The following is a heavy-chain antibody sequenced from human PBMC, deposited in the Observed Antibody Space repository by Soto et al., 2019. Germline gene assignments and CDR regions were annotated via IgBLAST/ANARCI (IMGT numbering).Heavy chain of an antibody. J-gene: IGHJ4*02. Sequence: EVQLLESGGGLVQPGGSLRLSCAASGFTFSSYAMSWVRQAPGKGLEWVSAISGSGGSTYYADSVKGRFTISRDNSKNTLYLQMNSLRAEDTAVYYCAKDRGRVDATGAAAGYFDYRGQGTLVTVSS. CDR3: AKDRGRVDATGAAAGYFDY. D-gene: IGHD6-13*01. CDR2: ISGSGGST. V-gene: IGHV3-23*01. CDR1: GFTFSSYA.